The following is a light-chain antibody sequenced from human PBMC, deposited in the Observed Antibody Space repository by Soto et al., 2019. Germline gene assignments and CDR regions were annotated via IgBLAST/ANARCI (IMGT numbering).Light chain of an antibody. CDR3: QQYNNWPRT. Sequence: VVMTQSPATLSLSPGEGATLSCRASQSIGGDLAWYQQKPGQAPRLLIYGASTRATGIPARFSGSGSGTEFTLTISSLQSEDFAVYYCQQYNNWPRTFGQGTKVDIK. CDR2: GAS. J-gene: IGKJ1*01. V-gene: IGKV3-15*01. CDR1: QSIGGD.